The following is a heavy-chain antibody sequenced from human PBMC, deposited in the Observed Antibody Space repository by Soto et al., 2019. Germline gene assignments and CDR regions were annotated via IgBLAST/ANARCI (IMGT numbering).Heavy chain of an antibody. V-gene: IGHV1-45*02. CDR2: ITPFNGNT. D-gene: IGHD6-19*01. Sequence: SVKVSCKASGYTFTYRYLHWVRQAPGQALEWMGWITPFNGNTNYAQKFQDRVTITRDRSMSTAYMELSSLRSEDTAMYYCASAGIAVVRGTSYYYLMDVWGQGTTDIVSS. J-gene: IGHJ6*02. CDR1: GYTFTYRY. CDR3: ASAGIAVVRGTSYYYLMDV.